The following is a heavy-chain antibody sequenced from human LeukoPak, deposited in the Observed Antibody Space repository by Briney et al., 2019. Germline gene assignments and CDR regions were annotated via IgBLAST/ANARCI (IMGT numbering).Heavy chain of an antibody. Sequence: GGSLRLSCAASGFTFDRSWMSWVRQAPGKGLEWVANIKQDGSEVCYVDSVEGRFTVSRDNAKNSLSLQMNSPRGEDTAVYYCVRALGSSSSDFWGQGTLVTVSS. J-gene: IGHJ4*02. CDR1: GFTFDRSW. V-gene: IGHV3-7*01. D-gene: IGHD6-6*01. CDR2: IKQDGSEV. CDR3: VRALGSSSSDF.